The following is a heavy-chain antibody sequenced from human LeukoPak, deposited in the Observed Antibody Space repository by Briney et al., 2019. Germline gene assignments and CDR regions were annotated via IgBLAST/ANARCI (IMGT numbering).Heavy chain of an antibody. Sequence: HPGRSLRLSRAASGFTFDDYAMHWVRQAPGKGLEWVSGISWNSGSIGYADSVKGRFTISRDNSKNTLYLQMNSLRAEDTAVYYCAREDHTAAAADFDYWGQGTLVTVSS. CDR1: GFTFDDYA. CDR2: ISWNSGSI. V-gene: IGHV3-9*01. J-gene: IGHJ4*02. D-gene: IGHD6-13*01. CDR3: AREDHTAAAADFDY.